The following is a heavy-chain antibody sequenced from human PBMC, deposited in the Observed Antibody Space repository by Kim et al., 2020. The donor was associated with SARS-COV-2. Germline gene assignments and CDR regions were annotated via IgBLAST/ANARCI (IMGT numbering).Heavy chain of an antibody. CDR1: GFTFSSYA. CDR2: ISYDGSNK. D-gene: IGHD4-17*01. V-gene: IGHV3-30*04. J-gene: IGHJ6*02. CDR3: ARGGDYGYYYGMDV. Sequence: GGSLRLSCAASGFTFSSYAMHWVRQAPGKGLEWVAVISYDGSNKYYADSVKGRFTISRDNSKNTLYLQMNSLRAEDTAVYYCARGGDYGYYYGMDVWGQGTTVTVSS.